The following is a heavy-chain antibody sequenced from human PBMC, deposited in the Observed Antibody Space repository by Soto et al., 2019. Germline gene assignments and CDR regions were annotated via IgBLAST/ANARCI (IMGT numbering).Heavy chain of an antibody. J-gene: IGHJ4*02. CDR2: ISSASSET. V-gene: IGHV3-21*01. CDR1: GFTLIRVS. Sequence: PGGSLRLSCDASGFTLIRVSMNSVRQVPGKGLEWVASISSASSETWYSDSVKCRFIISRDNAQNSLFLQMNTLRPDDSAIYYCARVAYWGPGTQVTVSS. CDR3: ARVAY.